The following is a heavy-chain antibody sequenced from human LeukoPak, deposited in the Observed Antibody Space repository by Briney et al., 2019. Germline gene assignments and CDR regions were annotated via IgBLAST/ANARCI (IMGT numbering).Heavy chain of an antibody. CDR3: AREVVVVPDYYYYGLDV. D-gene: IGHD2-2*01. CDR1: GFTVSDYY. V-gene: IGHV3-11*01. CDR2: ISSSGDSL. J-gene: IGHJ6*02. Sequence: PGGSLRLSCAASGFTVSDYYMTWIRQAPGKGLEWISFISSSGDSLYYADSVEGRFTISRDNAKDSVYLQMNSLRAEDTAVYYCAREVVVVPDYYYYGLDVWGQGTTVTVSS.